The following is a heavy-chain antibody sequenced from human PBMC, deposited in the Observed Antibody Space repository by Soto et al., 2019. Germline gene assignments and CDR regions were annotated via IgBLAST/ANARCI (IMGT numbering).Heavy chain of an antibody. CDR1: EYSFSDDY. J-gene: IGHJ4*02. Sequence: GTSVKVSCKTSEYSFSDDYRCWLRQAPGQGLEFMGWLSPNTGTTDFAQKLKGRVTLTSNASIGTACMELSRLATDDTAVFYCARQSFSSTSCFYDYWGQGTLVTVSS. CDR3: ARQSFSSTSCFYDY. V-gene: IGHV1-2*02. D-gene: IGHD2-2*01. CDR2: LSPNTGTT.